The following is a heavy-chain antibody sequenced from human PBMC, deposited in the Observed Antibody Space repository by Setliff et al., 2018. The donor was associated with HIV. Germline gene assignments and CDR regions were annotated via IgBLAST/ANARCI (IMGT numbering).Heavy chain of an antibody. V-gene: IGHV4-34*01. J-gene: IGHJ4*02. CDR2: INHSGST. D-gene: IGHD3-10*01. Sequence: PSETLSLTCAVYGGSFSGYYWSWIRQPPGKGLEWIGEINHSGSTNYNPSLKSRVTISVDTSKNQFSLKLSSVTAADTAVYYCARDRYAGEIDYWGQGTLVTVSS. CDR3: ARDRYAGEIDY. CDR1: GGSFSGYY.